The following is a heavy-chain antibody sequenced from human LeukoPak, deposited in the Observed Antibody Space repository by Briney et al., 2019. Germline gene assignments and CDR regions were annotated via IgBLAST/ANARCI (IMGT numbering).Heavy chain of an antibody. Sequence: ASVKVSCKASGYTFTSYYMHWVRQATGQGLEWMGWMNPNSGNTGYAQKFQGRVTMTRNTSISTAYMELSSLRSEDTAVYYCATGDILTGYTNFDYWGQGTLVTVSS. CDR1: GYTFTSYY. V-gene: IGHV1-8*02. J-gene: IGHJ4*02. CDR3: ATGDILTGYTNFDY. CDR2: MNPNSGNT. D-gene: IGHD3-9*01.